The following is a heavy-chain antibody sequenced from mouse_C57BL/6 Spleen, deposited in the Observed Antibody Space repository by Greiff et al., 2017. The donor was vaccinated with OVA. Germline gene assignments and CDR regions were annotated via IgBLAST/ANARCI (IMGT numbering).Heavy chain of an antibody. CDR2: INPYNGDT. Sequence: EVKLQESGPELVKPGDSVKISCKASGYSFTGYFMNWVMQSHGKSLEWIGRINPYNGDTFYNQKFKGKATLTVDKSSSTAHMELRSLTSEDSAVYYCARRDYDGYWDWGQGTTLTVSS. CDR1: GYSFTGYF. D-gene: IGHD2-3*01. J-gene: IGHJ2*01. V-gene: IGHV1-20*01. CDR3: ARRDYDGYWD.